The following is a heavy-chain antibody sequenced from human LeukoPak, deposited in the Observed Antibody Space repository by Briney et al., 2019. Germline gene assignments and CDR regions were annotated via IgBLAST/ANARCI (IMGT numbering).Heavy chain of an antibody. CDR1: GFTFSDYY. V-gene: IGHV3-11*03. J-gene: IGHJ4*02. CDR3: ASINYYDSSGYPDY. D-gene: IGHD3-22*01. CDR2: ISSSSSYT. Sequence: GGSLRLSCASSGFTFSDYYMSWIRQAPGKGLEWVSYISSSSSYTNYADSVKGRFTISRDNAKNSLYLQMNSLRAEDTAVYYCASINYYDSSGYPDYWGQGTLVTVSS.